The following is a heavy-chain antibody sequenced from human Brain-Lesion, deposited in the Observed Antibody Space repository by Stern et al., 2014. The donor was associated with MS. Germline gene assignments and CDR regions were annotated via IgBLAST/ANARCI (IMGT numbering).Heavy chain of an antibody. J-gene: IGHJ1*01. V-gene: IGHV3-23*04. CDR2: ISGRGGTT. Sequence: EVQLEESGGGVVQPGGSLRLSCAASGFSFSTYAMSWVRQTPGKGLQWVSVISGRGGTTYYADYVKGRVTLSTDNSTNTPYLQMDSRRADDAAVYFCAKGPDHIAVAGTRGFQHWGQGTLVTVSS. CDR3: AKGPDHIAVAGTRGFQH. CDR1: GFSFSTYA. D-gene: IGHD6-19*01.